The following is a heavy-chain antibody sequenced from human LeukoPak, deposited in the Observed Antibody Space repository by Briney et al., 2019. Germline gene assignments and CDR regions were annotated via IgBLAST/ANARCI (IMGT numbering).Heavy chain of an antibody. J-gene: IGHJ4*02. CDR3: ARDLLRRYFDY. Sequence: GGSLRLSCAASGFTFSSYAMHWVRQAPGKGLEYVSAISSNGGSTYYANSVKGRFTISRDNSKNTLYLQMGSLRAEDMAVYYCARDLLRRYFDYWGQGTLVTVSS. CDR2: ISSNGGST. CDR1: GFTFSSYA. V-gene: IGHV3-64*01.